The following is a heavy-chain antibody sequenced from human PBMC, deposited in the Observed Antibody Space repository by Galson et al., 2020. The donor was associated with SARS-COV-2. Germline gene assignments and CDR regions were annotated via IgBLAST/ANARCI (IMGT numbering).Heavy chain of an antibody. D-gene: IGHD2-2*01. J-gene: IGHJ5*02. Sequence: SVKVSCKASGGTFSSYAISWVRQAPGQGLEWMGGIIPIFGTANYAQKFQGRVTITADESTSTAYMELSSLRSEDTAVYYCARATEYCSSTSCSPLAWFDPWGQGTLVTVSS. CDR2: IIPIFGTA. CDR1: GGTFSSYA. CDR3: ARATEYCSSTSCSPLAWFDP. V-gene: IGHV1-69*13.